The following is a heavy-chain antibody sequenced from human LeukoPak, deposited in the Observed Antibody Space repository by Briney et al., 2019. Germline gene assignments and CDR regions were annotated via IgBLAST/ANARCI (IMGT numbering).Heavy chain of an antibody. CDR2: INPNSGGT. Sequence: ASVKVSCKASGGTFSSYAISWVRQAPGQGLEWMGWINPNSGGTNYAQKFQGRVTMTRDTSISTAYMELSRLRSDDTAVYYCAREDIVVVVAATAPASAFDYWGQGTLVTVSS. CDR1: GGTFSSYA. CDR3: AREDIVVVVAATAPASAFDY. D-gene: IGHD2-15*01. J-gene: IGHJ4*02. V-gene: IGHV1-2*02.